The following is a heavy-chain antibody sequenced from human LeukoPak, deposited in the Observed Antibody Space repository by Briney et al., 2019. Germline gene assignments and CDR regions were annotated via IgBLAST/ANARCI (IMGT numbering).Heavy chain of an antibody. D-gene: IGHD4-23*01. CDR1: GFTFSTYG. Sequence: GKSLRLSCAASGFTFSTYGMHWVRQAPGKGLEWVEVIWYDGSNKYYADSVKGRFTISRDNSKNTLYLQMNSLRAEDTAVYYCARLLFDYGGNSAFDYWGQGTLVTVSS. CDR2: IWYDGSNK. J-gene: IGHJ4*02. CDR3: ARLLFDYGGNSAFDY. V-gene: IGHV3-33*01.